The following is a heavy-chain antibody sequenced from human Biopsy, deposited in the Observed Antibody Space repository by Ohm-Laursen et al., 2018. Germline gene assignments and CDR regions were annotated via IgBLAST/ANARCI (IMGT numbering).Heavy chain of an antibody. J-gene: IGHJ4*02. V-gene: IGHV1-2*02. CDR3: ARDPLNGHKHFDY. CDR1: GGTFSNYG. CDR2: INCKTGAT. D-gene: IGHD2-8*01. Sequence: ASVKVSCKAPGGTFSNYGVNWVRQAPGQGLEWLGYINCKTGATNYAQKFQGTVTMTRDTSISTTYLALGSLRSADTAIYYCARDPLNGHKHFDYWGQGSLVTVSS.